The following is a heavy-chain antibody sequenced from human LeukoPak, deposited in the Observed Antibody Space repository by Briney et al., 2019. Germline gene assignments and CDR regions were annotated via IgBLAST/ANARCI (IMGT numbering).Heavy chain of an antibody. Sequence: SQTLSLTCAISGDSVSRKSVAWNWIRQSPSRGLEWLGRTYYRSKWYNYYAVSVKSRITINPDTSKNQFSLQLNSVTPEDTAVYYCAELERGYWGQGTLVTVSS. J-gene: IGHJ4*02. CDR3: AELERGY. CDR1: GDSVSRKSVA. CDR2: TYYRSKWYN. V-gene: IGHV6-1*01. D-gene: IGHD1-1*01.